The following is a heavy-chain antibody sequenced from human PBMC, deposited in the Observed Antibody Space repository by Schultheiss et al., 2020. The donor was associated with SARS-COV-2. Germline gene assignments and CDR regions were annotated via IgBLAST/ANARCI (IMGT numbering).Heavy chain of an antibody. J-gene: IGHJ3*02. CDR1: GFTFSDYE. D-gene: IGHD1-26*01. CDR3: ARDGLIVGATTDAFDI. Sequence: GESLKISCAASGFTFSDYEMNWVRQAPGKGLEWLSYISRSGSTIYYADSVKGRFTISRDNSKNTLFLQMNSLKTEDTAVYFCARDGLIVGATTDAFDIWGQGTMVTVS. CDR2: ISRSGSTI. V-gene: IGHV3-48*03.